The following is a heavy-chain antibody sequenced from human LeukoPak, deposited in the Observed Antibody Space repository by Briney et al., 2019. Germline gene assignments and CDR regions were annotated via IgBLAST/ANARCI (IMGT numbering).Heavy chain of an antibody. CDR3: AKDMYSCPTYGNDFYNPFDY. CDR2: ISGSGGST. D-gene: IGHD4-17*01. Sequence: SGGSLRLSCAASGFTFSSYAMSWVRQAPGKGLEWVSAISGSGGSTYYADSVKGRFTISRDNSKNTLYPQMNSLRAEDTAVYYCAKDMYSCPTYGNDFYNPFDYWGQGTLVTVSS. J-gene: IGHJ4*02. CDR1: GFTFSSYA. V-gene: IGHV3-23*01.